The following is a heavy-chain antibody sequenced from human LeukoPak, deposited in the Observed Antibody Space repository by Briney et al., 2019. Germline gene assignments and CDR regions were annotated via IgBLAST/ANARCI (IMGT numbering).Heavy chain of an antibody. V-gene: IGHV3-23*01. CDR2: ISGSGGTT. CDR1: GFTFSSYA. CDR3: AKEPLHCGGDCYEPFDC. D-gene: IGHD2-21*02. Sequence: GGSLRLSCAASGFTFSSYAMSWVRQAPGKGLEGVSGISGSGGTTSCADSVEGRFTISRDNSKNPVYLQQHSLRGEDAAVYYCAKEPLHCGGDCYEPFDCWGQGTLVTVSS. J-gene: IGHJ4*02.